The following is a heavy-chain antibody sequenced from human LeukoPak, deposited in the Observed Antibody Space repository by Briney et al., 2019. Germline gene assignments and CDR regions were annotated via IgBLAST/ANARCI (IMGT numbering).Heavy chain of an antibody. CDR3: TTNLLEVRGPDY. CDR1: GFTFSNAW. V-gene: IGHV3-15*01. D-gene: IGHD3-10*01. Sequence: TGGSLRLSCAASGFTFSNAWMSWVRQAPGKGLEWGGRIKSKTDGGTTDYAAPVKGRFTISRDDSKNTLYLQMNSLKTEDTAVYYCTTNLLEVRGPDYWGQGTLVTVSS. CDR2: IKSKTDGGTT. J-gene: IGHJ4*02.